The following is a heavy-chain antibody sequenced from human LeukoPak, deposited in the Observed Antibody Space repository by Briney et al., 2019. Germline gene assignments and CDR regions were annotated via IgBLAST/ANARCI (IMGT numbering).Heavy chain of an antibody. J-gene: IGHJ4*02. V-gene: IGHV3-21*01. CDR1: GFTFSTYN. CDR3: ARDLLGWELHYFDY. Sequence: GGSLRLSCAASGFTFSTYNMNWVRQAPGKGLEWVSSISGSSSYIYYADSVKGRFSISRDSAKNSLYLQMNSLRAEDTAVYYCARDLLGWELHYFDYWGQGTLVTVSS. D-gene: IGHD1-26*01. CDR2: ISGSSSYI.